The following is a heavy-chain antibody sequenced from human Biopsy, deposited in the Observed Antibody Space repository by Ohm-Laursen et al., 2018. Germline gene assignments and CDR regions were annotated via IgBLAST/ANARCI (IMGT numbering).Heavy chain of an antibody. CDR2: ITSGGSTT. D-gene: IGHD2-2*01. CDR1: GFTFSDYY. V-gene: IGHV3-11*01. CDR3: ARGGTPVVVPNAVLHSFDI. Sequence: GSLRLSCSASGFTFSDYYMSWIRQAPGKGLEWVSYITSGGSTTDYADSVKGRFTISRDNAKSSLFLQMNSLRSDDTAVYYCARGGTPVVVPNAVLHSFDIWGQGTMVTVSS. J-gene: IGHJ3*02.